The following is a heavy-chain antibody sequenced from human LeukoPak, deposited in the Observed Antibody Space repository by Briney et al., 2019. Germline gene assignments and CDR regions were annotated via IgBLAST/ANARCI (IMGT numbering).Heavy chain of an antibody. CDR2: ITYSGKTF. J-gene: IGHJ4*02. CDR1: GFTFDDYA. CDR3: AKDRLQSWSGYYFGVFDG. Sequence: GGSLRLSCAGSGFTFDDYAMHWVRQVPAKGLEWVSGITYSGKTFGYADSVKGRFTISRDNSKNTLSLQMNSLRVEDTAVYYCAKDRLQSWSGYYFGVFDGWGQGTLVTVSS. V-gene: IGHV3-9*01. D-gene: IGHD3-3*01.